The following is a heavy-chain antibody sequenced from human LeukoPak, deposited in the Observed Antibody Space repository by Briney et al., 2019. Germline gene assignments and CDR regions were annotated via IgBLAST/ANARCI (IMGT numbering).Heavy chain of an antibody. Sequence: SGTLSLTCTVSGGSLSSYYWNWIRQPAGKGLEWIGSLYYSGSTYYNPSLKSRVTISVDTSKNHFSLKLSSVTAADTAVYYCARHQRSWNYLASDYWGQGTLVTVSS. J-gene: IGHJ4*02. V-gene: IGHV4-59*05. CDR3: ARHQRSWNYLASDY. CDR1: GGSLSSYY. CDR2: LYYSGST. D-gene: IGHD1-7*01.